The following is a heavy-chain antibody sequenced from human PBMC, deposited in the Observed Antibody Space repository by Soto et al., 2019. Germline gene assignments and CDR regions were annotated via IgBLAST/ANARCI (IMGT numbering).Heavy chain of an antibody. CDR1: AFLFSGYY. D-gene: IGHD3-3*01. CDR3: SSVPAYYTIRGYMEY. CDR2: INLKSGDT. J-gene: IGHJ4*02. Sequence: ASVKVSCKTPAFLFSGYYIHWVRQAPGQGLEWMGWINLKSGDTKFAQSFQGRLTMTRDTSITTVYMELSGLRSDDTAVYFCSSVPAYYTIRGYMEYWGQGTLVTVSS. V-gene: IGHV1-2*02.